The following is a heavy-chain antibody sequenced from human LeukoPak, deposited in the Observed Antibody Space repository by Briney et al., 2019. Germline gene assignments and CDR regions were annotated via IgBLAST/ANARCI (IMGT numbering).Heavy chain of an antibody. CDR3: ARDHQQCRDGYNHFDY. V-gene: IGHV3-30-3*01. Sequence: PGGSLRLSCAASGFTFSNHIIHWVRQAPGKGLEWVALISFDGSNKYNADSVKGRFTISRDNSKNTLYLQMNSLRAEDTAVYYCARDHQQCRDGYNHFDYWGQGTLVTVSS. CDR2: ISFDGSNK. D-gene: IGHD5-24*01. CDR1: GFTFSNHI. J-gene: IGHJ4*02.